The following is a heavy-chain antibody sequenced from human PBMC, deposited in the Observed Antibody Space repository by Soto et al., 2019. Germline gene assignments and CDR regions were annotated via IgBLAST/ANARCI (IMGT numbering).Heavy chain of an antibody. CDR1: GFTFSNAW. CDR3: TTRPDPHYDDSSGYYYDFFDY. D-gene: IGHD3-22*01. Sequence: GGSLRLSCAASGFTFSNAWMSWVRQAPGKGLEWVGRIKSKTDGGTTDYAAPVKGRFTISRDDSKNTLYLQMNSLKTEDTAVYYCTTRPDPHYDDSSGYYYDFFDYWGQGTLVTVSS. J-gene: IGHJ4*02. CDR2: IKSKTDGGTT. V-gene: IGHV3-15*01.